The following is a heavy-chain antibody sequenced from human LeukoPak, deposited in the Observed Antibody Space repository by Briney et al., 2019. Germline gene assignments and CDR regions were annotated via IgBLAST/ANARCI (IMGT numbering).Heavy chain of an antibody. CDR3: AKEAATSQIDY. Sequence: GGSLRLSCAASGFTFSAYGMHWVRQVPVKGLQWVAVVSHDGHTKYYEDSVKGRFTISRDNSKNTLSLQMNSLGPDDTGVYFCAKEAATSQIDYWGQGTLVTVSS. CDR1: GFTFSAYG. CDR2: VSHDGHTK. J-gene: IGHJ4*02. V-gene: IGHV3-30*18. D-gene: IGHD6-25*01.